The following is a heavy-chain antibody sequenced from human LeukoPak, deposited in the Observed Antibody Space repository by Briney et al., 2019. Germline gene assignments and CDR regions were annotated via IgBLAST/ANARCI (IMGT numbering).Heavy chain of an antibody. V-gene: IGHV3-21*01. D-gene: IGHD1-14*01. J-gene: IGHJ4*02. CDR3: ASSGIDDFDN. CDR1: GFTFSNCN. CDR2: ISSSSSFR. Sequence: GGSLRLSCAASGFTFSNCNMNWVRQAPGKGLEWVSSISSSSSFRYYADSVKGRFTISRENAKNSLYLHMNSLRAEDTAVYYCASSGIDDFDNWGQGTLVTVSS.